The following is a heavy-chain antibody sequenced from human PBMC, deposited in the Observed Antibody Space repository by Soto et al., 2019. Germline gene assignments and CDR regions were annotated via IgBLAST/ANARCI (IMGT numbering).Heavy chain of an antibody. CDR3: APGGEYNWFDP. CDR2: IIPILGIA. V-gene: IGHV1-69*02. J-gene: IGHJ5*02. Sequence: ASVKVSCKASGGTFSSYTISWVRQAPGQGLEWMGRIIPILGIANYAQKFQGRVTITADKSTSTAYMELSSLRSEDTAVYYCAPGGEYNWFDPWGQGTLVTVSS. CDR1: GGTFSSYT. D-gene: IGHD3-16*01.